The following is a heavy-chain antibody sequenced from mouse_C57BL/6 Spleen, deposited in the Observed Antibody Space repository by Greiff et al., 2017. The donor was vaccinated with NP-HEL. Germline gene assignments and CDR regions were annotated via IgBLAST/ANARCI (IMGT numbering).Heavy chain of an antibody. CDR2: IDPNSGGT. D-gene: IGHD2-3*01. V-gene: IGHV1-72*01. CDR1: GYTFTSYW. Sequence: QVQLKQSGAELVKPGASVKLSCKASGYTFTSYWMHWVKQRPGRGLEWIGRIDPNSGGTKYNEKFKSKATLTVDKPSSTAYMQLSSLTSEDSAVYYCARGIYDGYYDAMDYWGQGTSVTVSS. J-gene: IGHJ4*01. CDR3: ARGIYDGYYDAMDY.